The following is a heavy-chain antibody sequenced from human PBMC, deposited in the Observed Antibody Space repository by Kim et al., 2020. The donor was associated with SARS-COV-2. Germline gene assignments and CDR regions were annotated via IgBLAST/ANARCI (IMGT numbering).Heavy chain of an antibody. V-gene: IGHV3-23*01. CDR1: GFSFSSYG. CDR2: ISGTVGRA. Sequence: GGSLRLSCAASGFSFSSYGMSWVRQAPGKGLEWVSSISGTVGRAYFADPVKGRFTISRDNSKNTVQLQMNSLGAEDTAVYYCAKDRLDDSGGAVRFDPWGQGTLVIVSS. J-gene: IGHJ5*02. CDR3: AKDRLDDSGGAVRFDP. D-gene: IGHD3-22*01.